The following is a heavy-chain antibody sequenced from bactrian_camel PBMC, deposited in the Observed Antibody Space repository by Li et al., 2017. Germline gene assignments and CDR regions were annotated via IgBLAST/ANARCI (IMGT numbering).Heavy chain of an antibody. V-gene: IGHV3S1*01. Sequence: QLVESGGGSVQTGGSLRLSCSVSGDSYIPGCVGWFRQVPGQVREGVAFIYAPDSSTYYADSVKGRFTISRDGTSYILYLQMNDLKPEDTAVYSCAASLTSSGSFRYWGQGTQVTVS. J-gene: IGHJ4*01. CDR3: AASLTSSGSFRY. D-gene: IGHD5*01. CDR1: GDSYIPGC. CDR2: IYAPDSST.